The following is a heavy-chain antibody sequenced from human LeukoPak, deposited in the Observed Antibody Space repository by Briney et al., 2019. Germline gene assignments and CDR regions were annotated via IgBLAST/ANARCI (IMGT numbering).Heavy chain of an antibody. CDR3: ARGLIAAREYYLDS. J-gene: IGHJ4*02. D-gene: IGHD6-6*01. CDR1: GDSISGYY. V-gene: IGHV4-59*01. Sequence: SETLSLTCTVSGDSISGYYWSWIRQSPQKRLEWIAYIYYGGSTHYNPSLKSRVTLSVNSSKNQFSLKLGSVTAADTGVYYCARGLIAAREYYLDSWGPGTLVTVSS. CDR2: IYYGGST.